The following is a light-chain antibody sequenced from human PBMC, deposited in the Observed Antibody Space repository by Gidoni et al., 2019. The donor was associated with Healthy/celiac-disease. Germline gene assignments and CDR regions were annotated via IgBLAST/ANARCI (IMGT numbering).Light chain of an antibody. CDR1: SSDVGGYND. Sequence: QPALTQPPSVSVSPGPSITIPCTGTSSDVGGYNDVSWYQQHPGKSPKLIIYDVRNRPSGVSNRFSGSKSGNTASLTISGLQAEDEADYYCSSYTSSSTWVFGGGTKLTVL. V-gene: IGLV2-14*03. J-gene: IGLJ3*02. CDR2: DVR. CDR3: SSYTSSSTWV.